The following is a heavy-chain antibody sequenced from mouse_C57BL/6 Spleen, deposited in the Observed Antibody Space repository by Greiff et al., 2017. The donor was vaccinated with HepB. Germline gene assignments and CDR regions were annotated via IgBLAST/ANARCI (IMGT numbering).Heavy chain of an antibody. CDR1: GFTFSSYA. D-gene: IGHD1-1*01. Sequence: EVKLMESGGGLVKPGGSLKLSCAASGFTFSSYAMSWVRQTPEKRLEWVATISDGGSYTYYPDNVKGRFTISRDTAQNNLYLQLSHLKSADTAMYCCPRVLLYYGRREHAIDDWGQGTSVTVSS. J-gene: IGHJ4*01. V-gene: IGHV5-4*03. CDR3: PRVLLYYGRREHAIDD. CDR2: ISDGGSYT.